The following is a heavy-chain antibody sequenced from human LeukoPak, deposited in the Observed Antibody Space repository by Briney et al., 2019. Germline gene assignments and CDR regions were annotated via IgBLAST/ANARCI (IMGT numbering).Heavy chain of an antibody. CDR2: ISPNSGGT. D-gene: IGHD3-3*01. Sequence: VASVTLSCKASGYTFTDYYMHWVRQAPGQGLEWMGWISPNSGGTNYAQNFQGAITMTRDTSITTVYMEVSRLRSDDTAVYYCAKGPNFWLTPIAFHICGQRTMVTVS. V-gene: IGHV1-2*02. CDR1: GYTFTDYY. J-gene: IGHJ3*02. CDR3: AKGPNFWLTPIAFHI.